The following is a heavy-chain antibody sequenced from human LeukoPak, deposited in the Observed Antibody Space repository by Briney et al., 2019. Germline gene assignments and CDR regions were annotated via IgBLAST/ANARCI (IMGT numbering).Heavy chain of an antibody. J-gene: IGHJ4*02. Sequence: NPSETLSLTCTVSGGSISSSSYYWGWIRQPPGKGLEWIGSIYYSGSTYYNPSLKSRVTISVDTSKNQFSLKLSSVTAADTAVYYCARAQGIGHGQQLVDFLQYYFDYWGQGTLVTVSS. CDR1: GGSISSSSYY. CDR2: IYYSGST. D-gene: IGHD6-13*01. V-gene: IGHV4-39*07. CDR3: ARAQGIGHGQQLVDFLQYYFDY.